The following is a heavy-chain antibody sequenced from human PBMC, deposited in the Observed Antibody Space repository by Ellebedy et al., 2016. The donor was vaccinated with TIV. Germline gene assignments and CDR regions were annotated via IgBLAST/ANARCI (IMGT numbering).Heavy chain of an antibody. J-gene: IGHJ6*02. D-gene: IGHD2-21*02. V-gene: IGHV4-59*01. Sequence: SETLSLTXTVSGGSISSYYWSWIRQPPGKGLEWIGYIYYSGSTNYNPSLKSRVTISVDTSKNQFSLKLSSVTAADTAVYYCARDRVRVVTAISGNFYHYYGMDVWGQGTTVTVSS. CDR2: IYYSGST. CDR3: ARDRVRVVTAISGNFYHYYGMDV. CDR1: GGSISSYY.